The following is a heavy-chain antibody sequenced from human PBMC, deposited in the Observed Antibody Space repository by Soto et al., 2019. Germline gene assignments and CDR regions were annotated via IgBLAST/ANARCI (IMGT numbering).Heavy chain of an antibody. D-gene: IGHD3-9*01. CDR1: GFTFSSYW. Sequence: GGSLRLSCAASGFTFSSYWMSWVRQAPGKGLEWVANIKQDGSEKYYVDSVKGRFTISRDNAKNSLYLQMNSLRAEDTAVYYCARGNDILTGSDAFDIWGQGTMVTVSS. V-gene: IGHV3-7*04. CDR2: IKQDGSEK. CDR3: ARGNDILTGSDAFDI. J-gene: IGHJ3*02.